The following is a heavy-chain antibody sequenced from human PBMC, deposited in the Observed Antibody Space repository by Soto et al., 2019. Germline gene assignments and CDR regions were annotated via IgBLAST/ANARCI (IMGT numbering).Heavy chain of an antibody. D-gene: IGHD4-17*01. CDR2: ISWNSGSI. Sequence: EVQLVESGGGLVQPGRSLRLSCAASGFTFDDYAMHWVRQAPGKGLEWVSGISWNSGSIGYADSVKGRFTISRDNAKKSLYLQINSLRAEDTALYYCAKDMGDYGNWFDPWGQGTLVTVSS. CDR1: GFTFDDYA. V-gene: IGHV3-9*01. CDR3: AKDMGDYGNWFDP. J-gene: IGHJ5*02.